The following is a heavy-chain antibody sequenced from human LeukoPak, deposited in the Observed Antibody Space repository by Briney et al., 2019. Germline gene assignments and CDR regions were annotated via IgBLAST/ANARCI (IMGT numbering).Heavy chain of an antibody. Sequence: GGSLRLSCAASGFTVSSKYMSWVRQAPGKGLEWVSVIYVAGNTYHADSVKGRFTISRDNSKNTLYLQMNSLRAEDTAVYYCAKVPGYSNNWRFDYWGQGTLVTVSS. CDR3: AKVPGYSNNWRFDY. CDR2: IYVAGNT. CDR1: GFTVSSKY. D-gene: IGHD6-13*01. V-gene: IGHV3-53*01. J-gene: IGHJ4*02.